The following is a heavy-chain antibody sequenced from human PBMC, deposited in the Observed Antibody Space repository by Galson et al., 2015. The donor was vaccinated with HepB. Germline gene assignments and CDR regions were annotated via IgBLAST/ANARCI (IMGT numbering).Heavy chain of an antibody. CDR1: GFTFSSYA. CDR2: ISYDGSNK. J-gene: IGHJ4*02. Sequence: SLRLSCAASGFTFSSYAMHWVRQAPGKGLEWVAVISYDGSNKYYADSVKGRFTISRDNSKNTLYLQMNSLRAEDTAVYYCARDLSRSSSEYYFDYWGQGTLVTVSS. CDR3: ARDLSRSSSEYYFDY. V-gene: IGHV3-30-3*01. D-gene: IGHD6-6*01.